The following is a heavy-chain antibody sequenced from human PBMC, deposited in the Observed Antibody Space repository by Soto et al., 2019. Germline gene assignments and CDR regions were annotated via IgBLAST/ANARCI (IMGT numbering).Heavy chain of an antibody. V-gene: IGHV4-59*08. J-gene: IGHJ6*02. CDR2: IQYNGYS. CDR3: ARHGFGSLHGLVDV. D-gene: IGHD3-10*01. CDR1: GGYITNYY. Sequence: QVQLQESGPGLVEPSETLSLTCTVSGGYITNYYCSWFRQPPGKGLEWIGYIQYNGYSAYNLSLKRRVTMSMDTSKTQFSLMLESVTATDTAVYYCARHGFGSLHGLVDVWGQGTTVIVSS.